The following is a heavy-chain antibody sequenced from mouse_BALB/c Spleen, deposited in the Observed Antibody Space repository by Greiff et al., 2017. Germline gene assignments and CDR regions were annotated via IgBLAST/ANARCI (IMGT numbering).Heavy chain of an antibody. J-gene: IGHJ1*01. CDR2: IRNKANGYTT. Sequence: EVHLVESGGGLVQPGGSLRLSCATSGFTFTAYYMSWVLQPPGKALEWLGFIRNKANGYTTVYSAFVKGRFTISRDNSQSILYLQMSTLRAEDSAIYYCARDRGFGDCDIWGEGTTVTVAS. CDR1: GFTFTAYY. V-gene: IGHV7-3*02. CDR3: ARDRGFGDCDI. D-gene: IGHD3-1*01.